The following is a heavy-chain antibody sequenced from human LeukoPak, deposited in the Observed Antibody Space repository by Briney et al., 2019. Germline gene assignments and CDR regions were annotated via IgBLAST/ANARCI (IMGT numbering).Heavy chain of an antibody. D-gene: IGHD3-3*01. CDR2: INHVGIT. V-gene: IGHV4-34*01. Sequence: SETLSLTCAVYGESFNGYYWSWIRQSPQKGLEWIGHINHVGITNYNPSLKSRLTILVDTSKNQFTLKLKSVTAADTAVYYCARKGLRLLDLLSEYFFDYWGQGTLVTVSS. J-gene: IGHJ4*02. CDR1: GESFNGYY. CDR3: ARKGLRLLDLLSEYFFDY.